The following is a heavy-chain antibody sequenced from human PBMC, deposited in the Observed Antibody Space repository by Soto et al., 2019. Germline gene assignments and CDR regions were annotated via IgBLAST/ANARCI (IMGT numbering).Heavy chain of an antibody. CDR2: IIPVFGTA. D-gene: IGHD3-22*01. V-gene: IGHV1-69*13. CDR3: ARDFKRYYDSSAYGYYYYGMDG. Sequence: ASVQVSCKASGGTFSSYAITWVRQAPGQGLEWMGGIIPVFGTANYAQKFQGRVTITADESTTTAYMELSSLRSEDTAVYYCARDFKRYYDSSAYGYYYYGMDGCGQGTTVTVSS. J-gene: IGHJ6*02. CDR1: GGTFSSYA.